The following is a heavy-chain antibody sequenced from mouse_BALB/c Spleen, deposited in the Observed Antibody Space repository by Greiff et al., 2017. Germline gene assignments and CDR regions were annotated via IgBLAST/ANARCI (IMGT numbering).Heavy chain of an antibody. V-gene: IGHV2-2*02. CDR2: IWSGGST. J-gene: IGHJ2*01. Sequence: VKLVESGPGLVQPSQSLSITCTVSGFSLTSYGVHWVRQSPGKGLEWLGVIWSGGSTDYNAAFISRLSISKDNSKSQVFFKMNSLQANDTAIYYCARDHLLWNYFDYWGQGTTLTVSS. CDR1: GFSLTSYG. D-gene: IGHD2-1*01. CDR3: ARDHLLWNYFDY.